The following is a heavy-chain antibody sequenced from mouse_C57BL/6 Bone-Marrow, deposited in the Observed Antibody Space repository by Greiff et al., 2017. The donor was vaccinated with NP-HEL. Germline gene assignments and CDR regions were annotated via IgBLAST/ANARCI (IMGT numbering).Heavy chain of an antibody. CDR2: FHPYNDDT. J-gene: IGHJ2*01. Sequence: QVQLQQPGAELVKPGASVKMSCKASGYTFTTYPIAWVKQNHGKSLEWIGNFHPYNDDTEYNEKFKNKATLTVEKSSSTVYLELSRLTSDDSSVDYCARGSNCWYYVEYGGQGTTLTVTS. D-gene: IGHD2-5*01. CDR1: GYTFTTYP. CDR3: ARGSNCWYYVEY. V-gene: IGHV1-47*01.